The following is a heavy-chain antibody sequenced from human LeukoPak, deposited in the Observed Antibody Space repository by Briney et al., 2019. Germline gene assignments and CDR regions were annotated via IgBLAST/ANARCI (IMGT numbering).Heavy chain of an antibody. CDR1: GFTFSSYP. D-gene: IGHD1-26*01. J-gene: IGHJ4*02. CDR2: ISSKGGTT. Sequence: GGSLRLSCEASGFTFSSYPMHWVRQAPGRGLEYVSRISSKGGTTFYADSVEGRFTISRDNSKNTLYLQMGSLRAEDMAVYYCARSSGSYGPFDYWGQGTLVTVSS. V-gene: IGHV3-64*02. CDR3: ARSSGSYGPFDY.